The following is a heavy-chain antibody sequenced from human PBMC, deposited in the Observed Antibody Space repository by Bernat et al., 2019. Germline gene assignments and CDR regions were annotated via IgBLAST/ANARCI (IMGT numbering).Heavy chain of an antibody. V-gene: IGHV4-39*01. CDR3: ARAGSSSWYYYYYMDV. J-gene: IGHJ6*03. D-gene: IGHD6-13*01. CDR2: IYYSGST. Sequence: QLQLQESGPGLVKPSETLSLTCTVSGGSISSSSYYWGWIRQPPGKGLEWIGSIYYSGSTYYNPSLKSRVTISVDTSKNQFSLKLSSVTAADTAVYYCARAGSSSWYYYYYMDVWGQGTTVTVSS. CDR1: GGSISSSSYY.